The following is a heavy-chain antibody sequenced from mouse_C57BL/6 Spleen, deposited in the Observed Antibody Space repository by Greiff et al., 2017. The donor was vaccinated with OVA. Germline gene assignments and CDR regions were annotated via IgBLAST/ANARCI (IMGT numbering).Heavy chain of an antibody. CDR2: ISSGGSYT. CDR3: ASLDSSDYATTY. D-gene: IGHD3-2*02. Sequence: EVQLQESGGDLVKPGGSLKLSCAASGFTFSSYGMSWVRQTPDKRLEWVATISSGGSYTYYPDSVKGRFTISRDNAKNTLYLQTSSLKSEDTAMYYCASLDSSDYATTYWGQGTLVTVSA. J-gene: IGHJ3*01. V-gene: IGHV5-6*01. CDR1: GFTFSSYG.